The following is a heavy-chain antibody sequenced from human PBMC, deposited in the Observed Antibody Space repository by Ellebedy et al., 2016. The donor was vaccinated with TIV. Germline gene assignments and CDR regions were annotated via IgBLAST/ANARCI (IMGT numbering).Heavy chain of an antibody. CDR3: ARDGPRIAARSFYYYMDV. V-gene: IGHV3-23*01. CDR2: ISGSGGST. Sequence: GESLKISXAASGFTFSSYAMSWVRQAPGKGLEWVSAISGSGGSTYYADSVKGRFTISRDNTKNSLYLQMNSLRAEHTALYHCARDGPRIAARSFYYYMDVWGKGTTVTVSS. J-gene: IGHJ6*03. D-gene: IGHD6-13*01. CDR1: GFTFSSYA.